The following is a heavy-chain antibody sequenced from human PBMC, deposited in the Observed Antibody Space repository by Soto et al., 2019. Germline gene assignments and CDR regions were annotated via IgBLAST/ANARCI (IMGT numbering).Heavy chain of an antibody. J-gene: IGHJ6*02. D-gene: IGHD3-3*01. Sequence: EVQLVESGGGLVQPGGSLRLSCAASGFTFSNYAMHWVRQAPGKGLEYVSAISSNGGSAYYANSVKGRFTISRDNSKNTLYLQMGSLRTEDMAVDYCARGRGVVYYYYGMDVWGQGTTVTVSS. V-gene: IGHV3-64*01. CDR2: ISSNGGSA. CDR3: ARGRGVVYYYYGMDV. CDR1: GFTFSNYA.